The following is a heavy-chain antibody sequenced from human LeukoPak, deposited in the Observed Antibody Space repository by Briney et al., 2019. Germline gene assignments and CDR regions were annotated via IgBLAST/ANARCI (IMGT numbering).Heavy chain of an antibody. V-gene: IGHV4-4*07. D-gene: IGHD2-2*01. Sequence: PSETLSLTCTVSGGSISSYYWCWIRQPAGKGLEWIGRIYTSGSTNYNPSLKSRVTMSVDTSKNQFSLKLSSVTAADTAVYYCAREYCSSTSCRVENWFDPWGQGTLVTVSS. J-gene: IGHJ5*02. CDR3: AREYCSSTSCRVENWFDP. CDR1: GGSISSYY. CDR2: IYTSGST.